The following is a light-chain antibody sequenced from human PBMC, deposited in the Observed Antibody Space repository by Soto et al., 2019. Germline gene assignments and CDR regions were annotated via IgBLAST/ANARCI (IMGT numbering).Light chain of an antibody. V-gene: IGKV3-20*01. J-gene: IGKJ3*01. CDR2: GAS. CDR3: QQCGSSPLT. Sequence: EIVLTQSPGTLSLSPGERATLSCRASQSVSSNYLAWYQQKPGQAPRLLIYGASSRATGIPDRFSGGGSGTDFTLTISRLEPEDFAVYYCQQCGSSPLTFGPGTKVDIK. CDR1: QSVSSNY.